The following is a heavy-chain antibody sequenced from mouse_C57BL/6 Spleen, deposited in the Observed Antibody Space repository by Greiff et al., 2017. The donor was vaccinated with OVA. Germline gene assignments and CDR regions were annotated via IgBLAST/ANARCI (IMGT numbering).Heavy chain of an antibody. V-gene: IGHV5-9*01. CDR3: ARQRYYGSSYLVDY. D-gene: IGHD1-1*01. CDR1: GFTFSSYT. J-gene: IGHJ2*01. Sequence: EVKLVESGGGLVKPGGSLKLSCAASGFTFSSYTMSWVRQTPEKRLEWVATISGGGGNTYYPDSVKGRFTISRDNAKNTLYLQMSSLRSEDTALYYCARQRYYGSSYLVDYWGQGTTLTVSS. CDR2: ISGGGGNT.